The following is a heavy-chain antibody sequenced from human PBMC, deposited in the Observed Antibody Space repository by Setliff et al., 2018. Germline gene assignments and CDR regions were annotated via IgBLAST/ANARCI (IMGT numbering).Heavy chain of an antibody. CDR3: ARQFWIAITAPSWIDP. CDR2: IYYDGNS. CDR1: GVSINSLSW. J-gene: IGHJ5*02. D-gene: IGHD3-3*01. V-gene: IGHV4-4*02. Sequence: SETLSLTCAVSGVSINSLSWWSWVRQSPGKGLEWIGEIYYDGNSNFNPSVHYSPSLKSRVTMSIDKSNNQFSLKLTSVTAAGTAVYYCARQFWIAITAPSWIDPWGQGTLVTVSS.